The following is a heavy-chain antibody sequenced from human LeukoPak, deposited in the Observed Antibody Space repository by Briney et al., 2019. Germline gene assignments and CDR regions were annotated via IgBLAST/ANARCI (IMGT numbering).Heavy chain of an antibody. CDR1: GYSFTSYW. Sequence: GESLKISCKGSGYSFTSYWIGWVRQMPGKGLEWMGIIYPGDSDTRYSPSFQGQVTISADKSISTAYLQWSSLKASDTAMYYCARLPNDYSNPMTIKNYYYMDVWGKGTTVTVSS. CDR2: IYPGDSDT. D-gene: IGHD4-11*01. J-gene: IGHJ6*03. V-gene: IGHV5-51*01. CDR3: ARLPNDYSNPMTIKNYYYMDV.